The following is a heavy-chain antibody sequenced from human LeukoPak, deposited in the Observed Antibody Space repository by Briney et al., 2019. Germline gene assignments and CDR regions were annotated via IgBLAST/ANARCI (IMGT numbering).Heavy chain of an antibody. D-gene: IGHD1-26*01. CDR3: ARDRAPDGSYFYYYYYMDV. V-gene: IGHV4-59*12. Sequence: SETLSLTCTVSGGSISSYYWSWIRQPPGKGLEWIGYIYYSGSTYYNPSLKSRVTISVDTSKNQFSLKLSSVTAADTAVYYCARDRAPDGSYFYYYYYMDVWGKGTTVTVSS. CDR1: GGSISSYY. CDR2: IYYSGST. J-gene: IGHJ6*03.